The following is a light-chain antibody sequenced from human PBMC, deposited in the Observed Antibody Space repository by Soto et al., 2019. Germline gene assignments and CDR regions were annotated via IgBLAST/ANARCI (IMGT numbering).Light chain of an antibody. J-gene: IGKJ2*01. CDR2: AAS. V-gene: IGKV1-9*01. Sequence: IQLTQSPSSLSASVGDRVTITCRASQGISSYLAWYQQKPGKAPKLLIYAASTLQSGVPSRFSGSGSGTDFTLPISSLQPEDFATYSCQQLNSYPYTFGQGTKLEIK. CDR1: QGISSY. CDR3: QQLNSYPYT.